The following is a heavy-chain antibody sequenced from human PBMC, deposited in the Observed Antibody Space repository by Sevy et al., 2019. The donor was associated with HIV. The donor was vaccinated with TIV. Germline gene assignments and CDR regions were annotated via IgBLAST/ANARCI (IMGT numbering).Heavy chain of an antibody. CDR3: ARHSGYIVVVPAATGYYGMDV. Sequence: GGSLRLSCAASGFTFSSYAMSWVRQAPGRGLEWVSAISGSGGSTYYADSVKGRFTISRDNSKNTLYLQMNSLKASDTAMYYCARHSGYIVVVPAATGYYGMDVWGQGTTVTVSS. CDR1: GFTFSSYA. CDR2: ISGSGGST. J-gene: IGHJ6*02. V-gene: IGHV3-23*01. D-gene: IGHD2-2*01.